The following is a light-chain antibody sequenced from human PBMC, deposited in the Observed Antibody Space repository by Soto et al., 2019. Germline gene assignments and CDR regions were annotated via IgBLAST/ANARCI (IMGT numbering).Light chain of an antibody. CDR1: QSVSSSY. V-gene: IGKV3-20*01. CDR2: GAS. Sequence: EIVLTQSPGTLSLSPGERATLSCRASQSVSSSYLAWYQQKPGQAPRLLMYGASRRATGIPDRFSGSGSGTDFTLIISRLEPEDCAVYYCQQYGSSPLTFGGGTKVEIK. CDR3: QQYGSSPLT. J-gene: IGKJ4*01.